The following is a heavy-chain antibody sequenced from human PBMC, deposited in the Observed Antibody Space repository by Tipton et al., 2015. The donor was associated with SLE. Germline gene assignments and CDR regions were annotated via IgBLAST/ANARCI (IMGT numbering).Heavy chain of an antibody. D-gene: IGHD1-26*01. J-gene: IGHJ2*01. CDR3: ARGLELGATGYFHL. CDR2: ISRSGNSI. V-gene: IGHV3-11*01. CDR1: GFTFRDYY. Sequence: SLRLSCAASGFTFRDYYMSWIRQAPGKGLEWVSYISRSGNSIYYADSVKGRFTISRDNAKHLLYLQMNSLRAEDTAVYYCARGLELGATGYFHLWGRGTLFTFSS.